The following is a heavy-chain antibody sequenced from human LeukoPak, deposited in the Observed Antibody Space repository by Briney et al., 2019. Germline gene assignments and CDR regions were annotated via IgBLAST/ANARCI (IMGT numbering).Heavy chain of an antibody. D-gene: IGHD3-22*01. CDR1: GYTFTGYY. V-gene: IGHV1-2*02. J-gene: IGHJ4*02. CDR3: ARGGGYYDTSGFDY. Sequence: ASVKASCNASGYTFTGYYTHWVRQAPGQRREGMGGINPNSGGTNYAEKFQGRVTMTRDTSISAAYMEMSRLRAEDTAVYFCARGGGYYDTSGFDYWGQGTLVTVSS. CDR2: INPNSGGT.